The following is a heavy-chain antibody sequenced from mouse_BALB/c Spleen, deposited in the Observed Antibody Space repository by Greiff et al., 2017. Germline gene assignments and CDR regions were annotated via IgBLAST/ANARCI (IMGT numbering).Heavy chain of an antibody. D-gene: IGHD4-1*01. CDR3: TRGGNWDGYFDV. CDR1: GYTFTSYW. CDR2: IYPGNSDT. V-gene: IGHV1-5*01. Sequence: EVQLQQSGTVLARPGASVKMSCKASGYTFTSYWMHWVKQRPGQGLEWIGAIYPGNSDTSYNQKFKGKAKLTAVTSTSTAYMELSSLTNEDSAVYYCTRGGNWDGYFDVWGAGTTVTVSS. J-gene: IGHJ1*01.